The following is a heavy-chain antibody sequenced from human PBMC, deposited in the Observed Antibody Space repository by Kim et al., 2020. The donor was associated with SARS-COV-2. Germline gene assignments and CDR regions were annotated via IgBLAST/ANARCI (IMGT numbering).Heavy chain of an antibody. CDR2: FDPEDGET. D-gene: IGHD4-17*01. CDR3: ATTTTVAYFDY. CDR1: GYTLTELS. Sequence: ASVKVSCKVSGYTLTELSMHWVRQAPGKGLEWMGGFDPEDGETIYAQKFQGRVTMTKDTSTDTAYMELSSLRSEDTAVYYCATTTTVAYFDYWGQGTLVT. J-gene: IGHJ4*02. V-gene: IGHV1-24*01.